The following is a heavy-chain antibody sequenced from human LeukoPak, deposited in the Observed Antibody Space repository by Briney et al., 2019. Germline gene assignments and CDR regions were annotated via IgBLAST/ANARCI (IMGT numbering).Heavy chain of an antibody. CDR2: ISYDGSNK. CDR1: GFTFSSYG. D-gene: IGHD2-2*02. Sequence: GGSLRLSCAASGFTFSSYGMHWVRQAPGKGLEWVAVISYDGSNKYYADSVKGRFTISRDNSKNTLYLQMNSLRAEDTAVYYCAKEGYCSSTSCYRSDNYFDYWGQGTPVTVSS. CDR3: AKEGYCSSTSCYRSDNYFDY. J-gene: IGHJ4*02. V-gene: IGHV3-30*18.